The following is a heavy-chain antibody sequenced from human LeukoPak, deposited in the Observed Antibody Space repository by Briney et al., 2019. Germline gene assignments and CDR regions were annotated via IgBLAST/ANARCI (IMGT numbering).Heavy chain of an antibody. Sequence: GGSLRLSCAASGFTFSSYWMSWVRQAPGKGLEWVAFIRFDGTSEFYADSVKARFTISRDNSQNTVSLQLNNLRIEDTALYYCAKTSLSDPSGHYYYMDVWGKGTTVTVSS. CDR2: IRFDGTSE. V-gene: IGHV3-30*02. J-gene: IGHJ6*03. CDR3: AKTSLSDPSGHYYYMDV. D-gene: IGHD3-3*01. CDR1: GFTFSSYW.